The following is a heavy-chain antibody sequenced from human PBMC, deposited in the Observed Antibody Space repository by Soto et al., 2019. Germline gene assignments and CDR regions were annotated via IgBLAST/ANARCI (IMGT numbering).Heavy chain of an antibody. Sequence: PSDNLSLTCTVSGGSISSYYWSWSRQPPGKGLEWIGYIYYSGSTNYNPSLKSRVTISVDTSKNQFSLKLSSVTAADTAVYYCARCFPNYCYYCYGMAGGRQGTPVT. CDR3: ARCFPNYCYYCYGMAG. CDR2: IYYSGST. J-gene: IGHJ6*01. V-gene: IGHV4-59*01. CDR1: GGSISSYY. D-gene: IGHD1-7*01.